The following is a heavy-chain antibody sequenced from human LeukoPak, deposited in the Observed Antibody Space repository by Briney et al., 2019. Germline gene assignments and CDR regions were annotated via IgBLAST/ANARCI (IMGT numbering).Heavy chain of an antibody. CDR3: ARGTRDPYCSSTNCYLRAYYGMDV. V-gene: IGHV4-59*01. Sequence: PSETLSLTCTVSGGSISSYYWSWIRQPPGKGLEWIGYIYYSGSTNYNPSLKSRVTISVDTSKNQFSLKLSSVTAADTAVYYCARGTRDPYCSSTNCYLRAYYGMDVWGQGTTVTVSS. CDR1: GGSISSYY. J-gene: IGHJ6*02. D-gene: IGHD2-2*01. CDR2: IYYSGST.